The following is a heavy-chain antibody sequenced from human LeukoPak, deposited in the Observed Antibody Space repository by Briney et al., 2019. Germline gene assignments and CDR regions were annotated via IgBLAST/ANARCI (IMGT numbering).Heavy chain of an antibody. D-gene: IGHD3-10*01. J-gene: IGHJ4*02. CDR1: GGSISSYY. V-gene: IGHV4-59*01. CDR2: IYYSGST. Sequence: SETLSLTCTVSGGSISSYYWSWIRQPPGKGLEWIGYIYYSGSTNYNPSLKSRVTISVDTSKNQFSLKLSSVTAADTAVYYCARAGRYGSGSYYGYWGQGTLVTVSS. CDR3: ARAGRYGSGSYYGY.